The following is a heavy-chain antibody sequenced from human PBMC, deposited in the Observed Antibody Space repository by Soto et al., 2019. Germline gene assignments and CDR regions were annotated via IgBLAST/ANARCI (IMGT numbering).Heavy chain of an antibody. CDR3: AREGLFTMIVVAKQGYYGMDV. V-gene: IGHV1-2*02. CDR1: GYTFNRHY. D-gene: IGHD3-22*01. CDR2: ISPHTGGT. Sequence: ASVKVSCKASGYTFNRHYMHWVRQAPGPGLEWMGWISPHTGGTTYAQKFQGRVTMTRDTSVSTAFMELSSVTAADTAVYYCAREGLFTMIVVAKQGYYGMDVWGQGTTVTVSS. J-gene: IGHJ6*02.